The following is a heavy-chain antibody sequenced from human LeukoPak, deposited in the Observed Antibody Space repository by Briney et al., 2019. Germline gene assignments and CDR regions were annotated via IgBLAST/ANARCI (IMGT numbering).Heavy chain of an antibody. CDR3: ARGQPGYCSSTSCLYYYGMDV. V-gene: IGHV4-30-2*01. Sequence: SETLSLTCTVSGGSISSGGYSWSWIRQPPGKGLEWIGYIYHSGSTYYNPSLKSRVTISVDRSKNQFSLKLSSVTAADTAVYYCARGQPGYCSSTSCLYYYGMDVWGQGTTVTVSS. CDR2: IYHSGST. D-gene: IGHD2-2*01. J-gene: IGHJ6*02. CDR1: GGSISSGGYS.